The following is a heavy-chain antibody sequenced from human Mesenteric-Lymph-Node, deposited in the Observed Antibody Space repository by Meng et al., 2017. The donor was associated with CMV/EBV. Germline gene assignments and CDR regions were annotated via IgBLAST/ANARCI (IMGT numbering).Heavy chain of an antibody. CDR2: INANGGST. Sequence: ASVKVSCKTSGYTFTGYYMPWVRQAPGQGLEWLGIINANGGSTKYAQKFQGRVTMTGDTSTLYMEVSSLTSDDTAVYYCTREEPGTPAFDHWGQGTLVTVSS. CDR1: GYTFTGYY. J-gene: IGHJ4*02. V-gene: IGHV1-46*01. CDR3: TREEPGTPAFDH. D-gene: IGHD1-1*01.